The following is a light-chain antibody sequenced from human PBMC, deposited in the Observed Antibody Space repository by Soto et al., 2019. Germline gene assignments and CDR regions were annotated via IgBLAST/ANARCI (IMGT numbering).Light chain of an antibody. CDR3: SSYVVSNVVF. J-gene: IGLJ2*01. CDR2: EVT. CDR1: NSDLGTYNS. V-gene: IGLV2-8*01. Sequence: QSVLTQPASVSGSPGQSITISCIGTNSDLGTYNSVSWYQQHPDKAPKLLIYEVTKRPSGVPDRFSGSKSGNTAYLTVSGLRAEDEALYYCSSYVVSNVVFFGGGTKLTVL.